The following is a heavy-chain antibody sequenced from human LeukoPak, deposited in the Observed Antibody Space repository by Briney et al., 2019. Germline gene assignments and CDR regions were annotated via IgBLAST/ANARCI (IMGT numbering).Heavy chain of an antibody. V-gene: IGHV3-74*03. D-gene: IGHD3-10*01. CDR3: ARAGGPEGWFDP. J-gene: IGHJ5*02. CDR1: GFTLGNYW. Sequence: PGGSLRLSCAASGFTLGNYWVHWVRQAPGKGLVWVSRINSDGSGTMYADSVKGRFTISRDNAKNTLYLQMNSLRAEDTAVYYCARAGGPEGWFDPWGQGTLVTVSS. CDR2: INSDGSGT.